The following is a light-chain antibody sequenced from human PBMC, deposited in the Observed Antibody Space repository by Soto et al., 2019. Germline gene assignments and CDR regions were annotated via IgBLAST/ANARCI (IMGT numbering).Light chain of an antibody. CDR3: QQYNNWPPWT. CDR1: QSVSNN. V-gene: IGKV3-15*01. J-gene: IGKJ1*01. CDR2: DAS. Sequence: ILMTQSPATLSVSPGERATLSCRASQSVSNNLAWYQQKPGQAPRLLIYDASTRATGIPARFSGSGSGTECTLTISGLQSEDFAVYCCQQYNNWPPWTFGQGTKVEIK.